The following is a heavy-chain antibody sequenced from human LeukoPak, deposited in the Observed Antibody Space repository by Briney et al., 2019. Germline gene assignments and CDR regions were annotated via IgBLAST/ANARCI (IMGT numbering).Heavy chain of an antibody. CDR1: GGTFSSYA. CDR2: IIPIFGTA. CDR3: AREGSGYFDY. V-gene: IGHV1-69*01. J-gene: IGHJ4*02. Sequence: ASVKVSCKASGGTFSSYAISWVRQAPGQGLERMGGIIPIFGTANYAQKFQGRVTITADESTSTAYMELSSLRSEDTAVYYCAREGSGYFDYWGQGTLVTVSS.